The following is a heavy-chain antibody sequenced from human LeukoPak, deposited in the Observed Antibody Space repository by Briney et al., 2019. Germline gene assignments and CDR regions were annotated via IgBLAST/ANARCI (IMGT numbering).Heavy chain of an antibody. CDR2: IYSGGST. CDR1: GFTFSSFW. D-gene: IGHD3-10*01. Sequence: GGSLRLSCAASGFTFSSFWMHWVRQAPGKGLEWVSVIYSGGSTYYADSVKGRFTISRDNSKNTLYLQMNSLRAEDTAVYYCARSRDYYYGSGSYYIPFDYWGQGTLVTVSS. J-gene: IGHJ4*02. V-gene: IGHV3-53*01. CDR3: ARSRDYYYGSGSYYIPFDY.